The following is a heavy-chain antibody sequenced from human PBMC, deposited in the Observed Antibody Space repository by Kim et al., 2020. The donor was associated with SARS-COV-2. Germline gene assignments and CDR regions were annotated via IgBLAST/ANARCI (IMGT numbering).Heavy chain of an antibody. V-gene: IGHV3-66*01. D-gene: IGHD5-18*01. CDR3: ARSSGRGLWIQLWDGAFDI. CDR2: IYSGGST. CDR1: GFTVSSNY. J-gene: IGHJ3*02. Sequence: GGSLRLSCAASGFTVSSNYMSWVRQAPGKGLEWVSVIYSGGSTYYADSVKGRFTISRDNSKNTLYLQMNSLRAEDTAVYYCARSSGRGLWIQLWDGAFDIWGQGTMVTVSS.